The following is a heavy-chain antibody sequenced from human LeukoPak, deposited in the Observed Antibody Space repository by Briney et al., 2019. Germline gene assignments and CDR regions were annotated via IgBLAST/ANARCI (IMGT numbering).Heavy chain of an antibody. J-gene: IGHJ4*02. V-gene: IGHV3-11*04. CDR2: ITGSGSSI. CDR3: ARVGLYDSSGYLDY. D-gene: IGHD3-22*01. Sequence: GGSLRLSCEASGLTFSDYYINWIRQAPGKGLEWISYITGSGSSIYYADSVKGRFTISRDNSKNTLYLQMNSLRAEDTAVYYCARVGLYDSSGYLDYWGQGTLVTVSS. CDR1: GLTFSDYY.